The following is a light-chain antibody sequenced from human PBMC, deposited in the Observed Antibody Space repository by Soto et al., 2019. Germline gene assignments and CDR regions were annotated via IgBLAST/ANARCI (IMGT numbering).Light chain of an antibody. CDR1: SSNIGNNY. Sequence: QAVVTQPPSVSAAPGQTVTISCFGSSSNIGNNYVSWYQQLPGTAPKLLIYDNNKRPSGIPDRFSGSKSRTSATLGITGLQTGDEADYYCGTWDSGLSAWVFGGGTKLTVL. J-gene: IGLJ2*01. CDR2: DNN. CDR3: GTWDSGLSAWV. V-gene: IGLV1-51*01.